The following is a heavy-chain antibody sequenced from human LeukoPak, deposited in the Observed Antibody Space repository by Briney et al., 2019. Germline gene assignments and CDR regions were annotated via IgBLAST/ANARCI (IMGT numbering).Heavy chain of an antibody. CDR3: ARAQTYYYDSSGYYLVY. CDR1: GITFSSYS. D-gene: IGHD3-22*01. CDR2: ISSRSSYI. J-gene: IGHJ4*02. V-gene: IGHV3-21*01. Sequence: GGSLRLSCTASGITFSSYSMNWVRQAPGKGLEWLSSISSRSSYINYADSVKGRFTISRDNAKNSLYLQINSLTTEVTAVYYCARAQTYYYDSSGYYLVYWGQGTLVSVSS.